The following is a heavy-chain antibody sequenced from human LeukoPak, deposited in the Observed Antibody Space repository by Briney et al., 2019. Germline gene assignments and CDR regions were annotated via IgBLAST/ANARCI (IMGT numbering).Heavy chain of an antibody. CDR2: ISGSGANT. CDR1: GFTFSTYA. Sequence: GGSLRLSCAASGFTFSTYAMSWVRQAPGKGLEWVSTISGSGANTYYAASVRGRFTISRDNSKNTLYMHMNSLRAEDTAVYYCAKGRAGYTNPYYFDYWGQGTLVTVSS. J-gene: IGHJ4*02. CDR3: AKGRAGYTNPYYFDY. D-gene: IGHD3-16*02. V-gene: IGHV3-23*01.